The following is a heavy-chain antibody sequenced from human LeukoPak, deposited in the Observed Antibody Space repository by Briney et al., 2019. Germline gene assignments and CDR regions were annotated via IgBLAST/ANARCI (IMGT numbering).Heavy chain of an antibody. Sequence: PSETLSLTCAVYGGSFSGYYWSWIRQPPGKGLEWIGEINHSGSTNYNPSLKSRVTISVDTSKNQFSLKLSSVTAADTAVYYCAREENSYGSGSYYQDYWGQGTLVTVSS. J-gene: IGHJ4*02. CDR2: INHSGST. CDR3: AREENSYGSGSYYQDY. D-gene: IGHD3-10*01. CDR1: GGSFSGYY. V-gene: IGHV4-34*01.